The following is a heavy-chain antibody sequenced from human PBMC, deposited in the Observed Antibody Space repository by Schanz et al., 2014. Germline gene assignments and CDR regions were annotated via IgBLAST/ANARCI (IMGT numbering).Heavy chain of an antibody. V-gene: IGHV1-3*01. J-gene: IGHJ4*02. CDR1: GGTFSTYT. Sequence: VQLEQSGAEVKKPGSSVKVSCKASGGTFSTYTISWVRQAPGQRLEWMGWINAGTGNTEYSQKFQGRVTITRDTLASTAYIQLHILTSEDTAVYYCARGRTFDYWGQGTLVTVSS. CDR3: ARGRTFDY. CDR2: INAGTGNT.